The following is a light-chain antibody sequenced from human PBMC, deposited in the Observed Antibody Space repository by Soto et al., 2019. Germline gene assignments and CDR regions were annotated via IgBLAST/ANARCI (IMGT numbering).Light chain of an antibody. V-gene: IGKV3-11*01. Sequence: EIVLTQSPATLSLSPGERATLSCRASQSVSSYLAWYQQKPGQAPRLLIYDASNRATGIPARFSGSGSGTDFPLTISSLEPEDFAVYYCQQRSNLLTFGGGTKVEI. CDR1: QSVSSY. J-gene: IGKJ4*01. CDR2: DAS. CDR3: QQRSNLLT.